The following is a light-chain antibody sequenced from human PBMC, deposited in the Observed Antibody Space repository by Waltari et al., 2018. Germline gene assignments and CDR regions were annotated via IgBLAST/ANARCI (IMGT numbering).Light chain of an antibody. CDR3: SSYTSSNPLV. CDR2: EVS. J-gene: IGLJ2*01. CDR1: SSDVGSYNR. Sequence: QSALTQPPSVSGSPGPSVTIPCTGTSSDVGSYNRVSWYQPPPGTAPKLMIYEVSYRPSGVPDRFSGSKSGNTASLTISRLQAEDEADYYCSSYTSSNPLVFGGGTNLTVL. V-gene: IGLV2-18*02.